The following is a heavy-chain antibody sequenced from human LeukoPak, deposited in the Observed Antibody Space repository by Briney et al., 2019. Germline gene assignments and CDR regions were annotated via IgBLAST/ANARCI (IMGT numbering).Heavy chain of an antibody. Sequence: SETLSLTCTVSGGSISSYYWSWIRQPPGEGLEWIGYIYYSGSTNYNPSLKSRVTISVDTSKNQFSLKLSSVTAADTAVYYCARRAYSSGYYYFDYWGQGTLVTVSS. CDR2: IYYSGST. CDR3: ARRAYSSGYYYFDY. J-gene: IGHJ4*02. CDR1: GGSISSYY. V-gene: IGHV4-59*01. D-gene: IGHD3-22*01.